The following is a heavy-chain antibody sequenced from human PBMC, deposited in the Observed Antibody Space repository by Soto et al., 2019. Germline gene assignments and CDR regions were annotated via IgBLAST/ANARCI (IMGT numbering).Heavy chain of an antibody. V-gene: IGHV1-18*01. J-gene: IGHJ6*02. CDR2: IIPNIGTT. CDR3: AIGRTNVARVLEGPHMDV. CDR1: GGTFSSYS. D-gene: IGHD3-3*01. Sequence: VPAKPSCKAPGGTFSSYSLSWVRQAPGQGLEWMGGIIPNIGTTNYAQKLQGRVTMTTDTSTSTAYMELRSLRSDDTAVYYCAIGRTNVARVLEGPHMDVWGQGTTVTVSS.